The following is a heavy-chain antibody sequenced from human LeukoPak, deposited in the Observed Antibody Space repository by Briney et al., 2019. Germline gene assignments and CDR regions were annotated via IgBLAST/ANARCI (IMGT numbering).Heavy chain of an antibody. CDR2: ISGSGGST. V-gene: IGHV3-23*01. J-gene: IGHJ5*01. D-gene: IGHD4-17*01. CDR1: GFSFSNHA. Sequence: GGSLRLSCAASGFSFSNHAMSWVRQAPGKGLEWVSGISGSGGSTYYADSVKGRFTISRDNSKNTLYLQMNSLRAEDTAVYYCAKCTTRNSHYPIDSWGQGTLVTVSS. CDR3: AKCTTRNSHYPIDS.